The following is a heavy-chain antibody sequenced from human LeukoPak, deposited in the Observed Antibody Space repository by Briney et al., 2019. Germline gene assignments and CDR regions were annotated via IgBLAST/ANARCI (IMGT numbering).Heavy chain of an antibody. CDR1: GFTFSSYA. V-gene: IGHV3-30-3*01. D-gene: IGHD2-15*01. CDR3: ASPRDVVVVVAATAGYFDL. J-gene: IGHJ2*01. Sequence: GGSLRLSCAASGFTFSSYAMRWVRQAPGKGLEWVAVISYDGSNKYYADSVKGRFTISRDNSKNTLYLQMNSLRAEDTAVYYCASPRDVVVVVAATAGYFDLWGRGTLVTVSS. CDR2: ISYDGSNK.